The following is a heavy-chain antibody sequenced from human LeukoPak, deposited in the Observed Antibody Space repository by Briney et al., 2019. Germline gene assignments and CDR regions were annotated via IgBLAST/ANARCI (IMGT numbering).Heavy chain of an antibody. CDR2: IKQDGSEK. V-gene: IGHV3-7*01. D-gene: IGHD1-26*01. CDR1: GFTFSSYW. J-gene: IGHJ6*02. Sequence: GGSLRLSCAASGFTFSSYWMSWVRQAPGKGLEWVANIKQDGSEKYYVDSVKGRFTISRDNAKNSLYLQMNSLRTEDTAVYYCAKGRVGANGYYYYGMDVWGQGTTVTVSS. CDR3: AKGRVGANGYYYYGMDV.